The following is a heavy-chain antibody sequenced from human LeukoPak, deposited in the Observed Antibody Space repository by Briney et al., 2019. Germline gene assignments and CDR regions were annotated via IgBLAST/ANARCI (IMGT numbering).Heavy chain of an antibody. Sequence: SETLSLTCTVSGGSISSYYWSWIRQPPGKGLEWIGEINHSGSTNYNPSLKSRVTISVDTSKNQFSLKLSSVTAADTAVYYCARVTGASRWLIYAFDIWGQGTMVTVSS. CDR2: INHSGST. CDR3: ARVTGASRWLIYAFDI. D-gene: IGHD3-3*01. J-gene: IGHJ3*02. CDR1: GGSISSYY. V-gene: IGHV4-34*01.